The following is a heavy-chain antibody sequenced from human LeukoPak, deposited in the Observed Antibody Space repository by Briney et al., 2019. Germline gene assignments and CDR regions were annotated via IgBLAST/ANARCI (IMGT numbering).Heavy chain of an antibody. D-gene: IGHD3-16*01. Sequence: SETLSLTCAVSGGSISTYYWTWIRQPPGKELEWIGYIYYTGNTNYNPALKSRVTISLDTSRNQFSLKLNSVTAADTAVYYYARRVTGRGTFYFDYWGQGSLVTVSS. V-gene: IGHV4-59*08. CDR2: IYYTGNT. J-gene: IGHJ4*02. CDR3: ARRVTGRGTFYFDY. CDR1: GGSISTYY.